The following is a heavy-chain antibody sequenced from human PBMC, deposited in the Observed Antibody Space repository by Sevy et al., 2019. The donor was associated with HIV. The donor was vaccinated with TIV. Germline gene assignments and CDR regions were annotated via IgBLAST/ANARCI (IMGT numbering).Heavy chain of an antibody. CDR3: ATDSFGVVITDYFDY. V-gene: IGHV3-30*04. CDR2: ISYDGSNK. CDR1: GFTFSSYA. Sequence: LSLTCAASGFTFSSYAMHWVRQAPGKGLEWVAVISYDGSNKYYADSVKGRFTISRDNSKTTLYLQMNSLRTEDTAVYYCATDSFGVVITDYFDYWGQGTLVTVSS. D-gene: IGHD3-3*01. J-gene: IGHJ4*02.